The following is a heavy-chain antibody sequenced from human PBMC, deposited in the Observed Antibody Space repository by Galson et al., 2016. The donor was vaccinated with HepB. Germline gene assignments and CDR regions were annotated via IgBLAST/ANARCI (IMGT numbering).Heavy chain of an antibody. CDR3: AKLVVLNNWFDP. V-gene: IGHV4-59*03. CDR1: GGSISSSY. J-gene: IGHJ5*02. CDR2: VYYKGTT. Sequence: ETLSLTCTVSGGSISSSYWSWIRQPPGKGLEWIGYVYYKGTTNYNSSLKSRVTIAVDTSKNQFSLKLNSVTAADTAVYYCAKLVVLNNWFDPWGQGTLVTVSS. D-gene: IGHD3-3*02.